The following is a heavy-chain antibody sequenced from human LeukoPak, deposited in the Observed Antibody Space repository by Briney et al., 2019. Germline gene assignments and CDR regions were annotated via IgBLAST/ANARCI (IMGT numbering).Heavy chain of an antibody. CDR3: ARASLVKHIVVVTAIPNFDY. CDR1: GFTFSSYS. CDR2: ISSSSSTI. Sequence: GGSLRLSCAASGFTFSSYSMNWVRQAPGKGLEWVSYISSSSSTIYYADSVKGRSTISRDNAKNSLYLQMNSLRAEDTAVYYCARASLVKHIVVVTAIPNFDYWGQGTLVTVSS. D-gene: IGHD2-21*02. V-gene: IGHV3-48*01. J-gene: IGHJ4*02.